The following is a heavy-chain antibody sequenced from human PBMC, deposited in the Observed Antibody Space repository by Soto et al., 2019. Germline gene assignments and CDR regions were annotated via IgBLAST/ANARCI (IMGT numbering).Heavy chain of an antibody. V-gene: IGHV1-18*01. Sequence: PGASVKVSCKASGYAFTSYGISWVRQAPGQGLEWMGWISAYNGNTNYAQKLQGRVTMTTDTSTSTAYMELRSLRSDDTAVYYCARALEDTAMVTYDYWGQGTLVTVSS. CDR1: GYAFTSYG. J-gene: IGHJ4*02. D-gene: IGHD5-18*01. CDR3: ARALEDTAMVTYDY. CDR2: ISAYNGNT.